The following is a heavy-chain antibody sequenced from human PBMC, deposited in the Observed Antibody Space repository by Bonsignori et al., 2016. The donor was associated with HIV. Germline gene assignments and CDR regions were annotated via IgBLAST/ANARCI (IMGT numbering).Heavy chain of an antibody. D-gene: IGHD1-1*01. J-gene: IGHJ4*02. CDR2: ISPNTGGT. V-gene: IGHV1-2*02. Sequence: ASVKVSCKTSGSDFTGYYIHWVRQAPGHGLEWMGWISPNTGGTHFARRFQGRLTLTRDTSISTAYMDLSRLRSDDTAVYYCATVETDNFPEHWGQGTLVTVSS. CDR3: ATVETDNFPEH. CDR1: GSDFTGYY.